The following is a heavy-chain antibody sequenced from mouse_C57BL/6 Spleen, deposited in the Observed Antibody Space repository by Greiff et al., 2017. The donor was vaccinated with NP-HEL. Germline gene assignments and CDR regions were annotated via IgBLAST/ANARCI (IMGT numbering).Heavy chain of an antibody. Sequence: EVHLVESGGGLVKPGGSLKLSCAASGFTFSSYAMSWVRQTPEKRLEWVATISDGGSYTYYPDNVKGRFTISRDNAKNNLYLQMSHLKSEDTAMYYCARGGVEGLFAYWGQGTLVTVSA. J-gene: IGHJ3*01. CDR2: ISDGGSYT. D-gene: IGHD1-1*01. V-gene: IGHV5-4*01. CDR3: ARGGVEGLFAY. CDR1: GFTFSSYA.